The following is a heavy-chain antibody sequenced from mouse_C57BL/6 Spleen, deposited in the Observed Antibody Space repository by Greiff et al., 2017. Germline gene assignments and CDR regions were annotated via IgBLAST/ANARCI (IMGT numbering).Heavy chain of an antibody. CDR1: GYTFTDYE. J-gene: IGHJ4*01. CDR3: TRGGVTTDAMDY. Sequence: QVQLKQSGAELVRPGASVTLSCKASGYTFTDYEMHWVKQTPVHGLEWIGAIDPETGGTAYNQKFKGKAILTADKSSSTAYMGLRSLTSEDSAVYYCTRGGVTTDAMDYWGQGTSVTVSS. D-gene: IGHD2-2*01. V-gene: IGHV1-15*01. CDR2: IDPETGGT.